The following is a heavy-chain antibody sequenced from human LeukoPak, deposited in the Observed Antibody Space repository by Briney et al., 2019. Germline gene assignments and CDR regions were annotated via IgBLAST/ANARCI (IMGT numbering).Heavy chain of an antibody. Sequence: AGSLRLPRAASGFTFSGYSMNWVRQAPGKGLEWVSVIYSGGSSYYADSVKGRFTISRDNSKNTVYLQMNSLRVEDTAVYYCATALYDWNDVNYWGQGTLVTVSS. CDR3: ATALYDWNDVNY. CDR2: IYSGGSS. J-gene: IGHJ4*02. CDR1: GFTFSGYS. V-gene: IGHV3-66*01. D-gene: IGHD1-1*01.